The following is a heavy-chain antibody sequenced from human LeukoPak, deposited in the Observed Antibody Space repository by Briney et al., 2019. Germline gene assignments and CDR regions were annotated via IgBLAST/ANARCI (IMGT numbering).Heavy chain of an antibody. J-gene: IGHJ3*02. V-gene: IGHV3-74*01. CDR1: GFTFSSYW. CDR2: INSDGSST. CDR3: ARESYYYDSSGYYDAFDI. Sequence: GGSLRLSCAASGFTFSSYWMHWVRQAPGKGLVWVSRINSDGSSTSYADSVKGRFTISRDNAKNTLYLQMNSLRAEDTAVYYCARESYYYDSSGYYDAFDIWGQGTMDTVSS. D-gene: IGHD3-22*01.